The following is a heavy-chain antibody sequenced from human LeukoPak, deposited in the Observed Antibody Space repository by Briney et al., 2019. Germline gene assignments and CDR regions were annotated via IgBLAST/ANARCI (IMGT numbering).Heavy chain of an antibody. CDR2: IRYDGSNK. V-gene: IGHV3-30*02. CDR3: AKALLTPDIVVVPAAPGHY. CDR1: GFTFSSYG. Sequence: GSLRLSCAASGFTFSSYGMHWVRQAPGKGLEWVAFIRYDGSNKYYADSVKGRFTISRDNSKNTLYLQMNSLRAEDTAVYYRAKALLTPDIVVVPAAPGHYWGQGTLVTVSS. J-gene: IGHJ4*02. D-gene: IGHD2-2*01.